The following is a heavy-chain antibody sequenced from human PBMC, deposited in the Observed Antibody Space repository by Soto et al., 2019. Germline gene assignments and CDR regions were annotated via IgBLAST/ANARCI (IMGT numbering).Heavy chain of an antibody. CDR3: ARAGDVNTAFADHX. CDR1: EFTFSSYG. Sequence: PGGSLRLSCAASEFTFSSYGMHWVRQAPGKGLEWVAFIWHDGGNKFYAESVKGRFTISRDNSKNTLYLQMTSLSAEDTAMYYCARAGDVNTAFADHXWGQGTLVTVSX. V-gene: IGHV3-33*01. CDR2: IWHDGGNK. D-gene: IGHD7-27*01. J-gene: IGHJ4*02.